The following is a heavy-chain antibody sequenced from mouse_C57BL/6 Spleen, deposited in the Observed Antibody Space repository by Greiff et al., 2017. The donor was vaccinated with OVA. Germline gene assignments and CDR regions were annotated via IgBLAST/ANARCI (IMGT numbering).Heavy chain of an antibody. D-gene: IGHD2-5*01. CDR2: INPGSGGT. Sequence: QVQLQQSGAELVRPGTSVKVSCKASGYAFTNYLIEWVKQRPGQGLEWIGVINPGSGGTNYNEKFKGKATLTADKSSSTAYMQLSSLTSEDSAVYFCEAHYYSNFPAYWGQGTLVTVSA. V-gene: IGHV1-54*01. CDR1: GYAFTNYL. J-gene: IGHJ3*01. CDR3: EAHYYSNFPAY.